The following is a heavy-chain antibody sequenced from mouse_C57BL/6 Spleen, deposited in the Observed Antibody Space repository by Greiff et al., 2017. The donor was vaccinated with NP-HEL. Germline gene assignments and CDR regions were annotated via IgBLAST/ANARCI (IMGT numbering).Heavy chain of an antibody. CDR1: GFNIKDYY. CDR2: IDPEDGET. CDR3: ASIYYGNYDFDY. J-gene: IGHJ2*01. V-gene: IGHV14-2*01. Sequence: VHVKQSGAELVKPGASVKLSCTASGFNIKDYYMHWVKQRTEQGLEWIGRIDPEDGETKYAPKFQGKATITADTSSNTAYLQLSSLTSEDTAVYYCASIYYGNYDFDYWGQGTTLTVSS. D-gene: IGHD2-1*01.